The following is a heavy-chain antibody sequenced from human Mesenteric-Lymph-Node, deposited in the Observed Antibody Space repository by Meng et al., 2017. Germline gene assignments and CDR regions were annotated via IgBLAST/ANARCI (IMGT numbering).Heavy chain of an antibody. CDR3: ARDAYDGGGFDY. Sequence: GESLKISCAASGFTFDDYAMHWVRQAPGKGLEWVSSISSSSSNIYYSDSLKGRFTISRDNAKNSLNLQMNGLRPEDTAVYYCARDAYDGGGFDYWGQGTLVTVSS. CDR1: GFTFDDYA. J-gene: IGHJ4*02. V-gene: IGHV3-21*01. CDR2: ISSSSSNI. D-gene: IGHD5-12*01.